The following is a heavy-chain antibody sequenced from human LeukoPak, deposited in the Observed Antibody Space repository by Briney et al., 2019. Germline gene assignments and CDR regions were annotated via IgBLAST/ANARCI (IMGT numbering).Heavy chain of an antibody. J-gene: IGHJ5*02. Sequence: PGGSLRLSCAASGFTFSSYSMNWVRQAPGKGLEWISSISSSSSYIYYADSVKGRFTISRDNAKNSLYLQMNSLRAEDTAVYYCARAGIAAAGTLNWFDPWGQGTRVTVSS. CDR2: ISSSSSYI. CDR3: ARAGIAAAGTLNWFDP. V-gene: IGHV3-21*01. CDR1: GFTFSSYS. D-gene: IGHD6-13*01.